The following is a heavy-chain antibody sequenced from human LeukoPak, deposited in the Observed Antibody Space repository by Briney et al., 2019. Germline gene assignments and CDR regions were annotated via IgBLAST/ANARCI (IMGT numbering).Heavy chain of an antibody. CDR2: ISAYNGNT. CDR3: ARAPRGWFYYYYYGMDV. D-gene: IGHD2-15*01. V-gene: IGHV1-18*01. Sequence: ASVKVSCKASGYTFTSYGISWVRQAPGQGLEWMGWISAYNGNTNSAQKLQGRVTMTTDTSTSTAYMELRSLRSDDTAVYYCARAPRGWFYYYYYGMDVWGQGTTVTVSS. J-gene: IGHJ6*02. CDR1: GYTFTSYG.